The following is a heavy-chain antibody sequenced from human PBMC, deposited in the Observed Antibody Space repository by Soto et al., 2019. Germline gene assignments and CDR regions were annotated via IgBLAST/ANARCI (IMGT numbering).Heavy chain of an antibody. D-gene: IGHD3-3*01. J-gene: IGHJ4*02. Sequence: GGSLRLSCAASGFTFSSYSMNWVRQAPGKGLEWVSSISSSSSYIYYADSVKGRFSISRDNAKNSLYLQMNSLRAEDTAVYYCARDSVWEYDFWRGYYIDWGQGTLVTVSS. V-gene: IGHV3-21*01. CDR1: GFTFSSYS. CDR3: ARDSVWEYDFWRGYYID. CDR2: ISSSSSYI.